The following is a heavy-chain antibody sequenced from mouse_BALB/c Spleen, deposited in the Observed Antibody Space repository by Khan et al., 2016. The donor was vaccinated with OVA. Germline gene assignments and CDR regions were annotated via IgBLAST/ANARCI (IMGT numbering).Heavy chain of an antibody. CDR1: GYTFTSYW. J-gene: IGHJ3*01. V-gene: IGHV1-52*01. D-gene: IGHD2-14*01. CDR2: INPSDSES. Sequence: VQLQQSGAELVRPGASVKLSCKASGYTFTSYWMNWVRQRPRQGLEWIGKINPSDSESHYNQMFKDKATLTVDKSSGTAYMQLSSLPSEDSAVYYGTRREKYGYDPSWFAYWGQGTLGTVSA. CDR3: TRREKYGYDPSWFAY.